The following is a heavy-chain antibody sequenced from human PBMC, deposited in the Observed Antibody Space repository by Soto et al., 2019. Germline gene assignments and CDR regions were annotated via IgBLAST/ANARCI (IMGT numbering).Heavy chain of an antibody. CDR1: GFTFSSYG. D-gene: IGHD7-27*01. V-gene: IGHV3-33*01. Sequence: QVQLVESGGGVVQPGRSLRLSCAASGFTFSSYGMHWVRQAPGKGLEWVAVIWYDGSNKYYADSVKGRFTISRDNSKNTLYLQMNSLRAEDTAVYYCARDLVVTGDYHYYYGMDVWGQGTTVTVSS. J-gene: IGHJ6*02. CDR2: IWYDGSNK. CDR3: ARDLVVTGDYHYYYGMDV.